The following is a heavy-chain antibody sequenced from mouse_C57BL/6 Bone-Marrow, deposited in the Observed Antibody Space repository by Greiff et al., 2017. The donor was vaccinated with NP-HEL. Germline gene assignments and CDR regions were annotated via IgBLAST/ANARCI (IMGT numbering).Heavy chain of an antibody. V-gene: IGHV1-19*01. J-gene: IGHJ2*01. CDR3: ASPSYYGNPYYFDY. CDR1: GYTFTDYY. Sequence: EVKLVESGPVLVKPGASVKMSCKASGYTFTDYYMNWVKQSHGKSLEWIGVINPYNGGTSYNQKFKGKATLTVDKSSSTAYMELNSLTSEDSAVYYCASPSYYGNPYYFDYWGQGTTLTVSS. CDR2: INPYNGGT. D-gene: IGHD2-10*01.